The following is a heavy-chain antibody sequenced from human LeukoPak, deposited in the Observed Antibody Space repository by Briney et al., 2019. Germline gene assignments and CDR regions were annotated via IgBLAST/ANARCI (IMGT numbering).Heavy chain of an antibody. Sequence: GASVKVSCTASGYTFTSYYMHWVRQAPGQGLEWMGIINPSGGSTRYAQTFQGTVTMTRDTSTSTVYMELSSLRSEDTAVYYCARDVRLGELSSLEFDYWGQGALVTVSS. V-gene: IGHV1-46*01. CDR3: ARDVRLGELSSLEFDY. CDR2: INPSGGST. CDR1: GYTFTSYY. J-gene: IGHJ4*02. D-gene: IGHD3-16*02.